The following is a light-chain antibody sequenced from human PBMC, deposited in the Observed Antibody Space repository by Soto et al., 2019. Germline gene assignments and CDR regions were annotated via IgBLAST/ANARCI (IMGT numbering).Light chain of an antibody. CDR2: ENN. J-gene: IGLJ2*01. CDR3: QSYDNTLSGSL. CDR1: SSNIGAGND. Sequence: QPVLTQPPSVSGAPGQRVTISCTGSSSNIGAGNDVHWYQHLPGTDPKLLMYENNNRPSGVPDRFSGSKSGSSASLAITGLQAEDEADYYCQSYDNTLSGSLFGGGTKVTVL. V-gene: IGLV1-40*01.